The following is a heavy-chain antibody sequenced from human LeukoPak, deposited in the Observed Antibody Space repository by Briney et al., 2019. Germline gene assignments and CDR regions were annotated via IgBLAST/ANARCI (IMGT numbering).Heavy chain of an antibody. Sequence: EPSETLSLTCTVSGGSISSYYWSWIRQPPGKGLEWIGYLYNSGSTNYNPSLKSRVSISVDTSKNQFSLKLSSVTAADTAVYYSARHFHLIYYYGMDVWGQGTTVTVSS. CDR3: ARHFHLIYYYGMDV. CDR1: GGSISSYY. J-gene: IGHJ6*02. D-gene: IGHD2-8*01. V-gene: IGHV4-59*08. CDR2: LYNSGST.